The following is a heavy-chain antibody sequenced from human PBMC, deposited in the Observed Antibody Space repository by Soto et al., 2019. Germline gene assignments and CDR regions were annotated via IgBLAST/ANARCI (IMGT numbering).Heavy chain of an antibody. D-gene: IGHD2-2*01. CDR3: ARGLNIVGVLAAISGITWFDT. CDR2: INHSGST. Sequence: PSETLSLTCAVYGGSFSGYYWSWVRQPPGKGLEWIGEINHSGSTNYNPSLKSRVTISVDTSKNQFSLKLSSVTAADTAVYYCARGLNIVGVLAAISGITWFDTSALGNLLTVYS. CDR1: GGSFSGYY. J-gene: IGHJ5*02. V-gene: IGHV4-34*01.